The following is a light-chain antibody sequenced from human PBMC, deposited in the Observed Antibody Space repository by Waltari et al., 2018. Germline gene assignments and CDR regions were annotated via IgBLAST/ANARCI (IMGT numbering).Light chain of an antibody. Sequence: QSALTQPPSASGSPGQSVTISCTGTSSAVGAYNHVPWHQQHPGKAPKLMIYEVNKRPSGVPDRFSGSKSGNTASLTVSGLQAEDEADYYCSSYADNTIFVFGTGTKVTVL. CDR3: SSYADNTIFV. V-gene: IGLV2-8*01. J-gene: IGLJ1*01. CDR1: SSAVGAYNH. CDR2: EVN.